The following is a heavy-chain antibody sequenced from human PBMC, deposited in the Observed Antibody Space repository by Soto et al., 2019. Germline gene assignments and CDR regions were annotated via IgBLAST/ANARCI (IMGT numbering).Heavy chain of an antibody. D-gene: IGHD1-1*01. V-gene: IGHV4-34*01. Sequence: QVQLQQGGAGLLKPSETLSLTCAVFGGSVNSGNYYWSWIRQPPGKVLEWIGEMSHSGGTHFNPSLMRRVTISVDTSKNQFSPKMSSVTAAATALYYCARVERGTATTVVDAFDIWGPGTMVTVSS. CDR1: GGSVNSGNYY. J-gene: IGHJ3*02. CDR2: MSHSGGT. CDR3: ARVERGTATTVVDAFDI.